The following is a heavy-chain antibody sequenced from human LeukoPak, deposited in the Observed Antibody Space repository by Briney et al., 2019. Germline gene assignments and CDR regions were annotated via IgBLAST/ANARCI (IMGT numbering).Heavy chain of an antibody. J-gene: IGHJ4*02. CDR3: ARHNYGDYFPALSLDY. CDR1: GDSISDYY. CDR2: IYYIGST. D-gene: IGHD4-17*01. Sequence: SETLSLTCTASGDSISDYYRSWIRQPPGKGLEWIGDIYYIGSTNYNPSLKSRVTISVDTSKNQFSLKLRSVTAADTAVYYCARHNYGDYFPALSLDYWGQGTLVTVSS. V-gene: IGHV4-59*08.